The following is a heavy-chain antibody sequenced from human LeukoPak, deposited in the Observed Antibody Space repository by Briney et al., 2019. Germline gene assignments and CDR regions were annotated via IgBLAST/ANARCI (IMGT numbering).Heavy chain of an antibody. CDR1: GFTFRSYW. CDR3: ASGTLLQHRKTVFSAFDY. D-gene: IGHD3-22*01. V-gene: IGHV3-7*01. Sequence: GGSLRLSCAASGFTFRSYWMNWVRPAPGKGLEWVANIKQDGSDIYYVDSVKGRFTISRDNAKNSLYLQMNSLRAEDTAVYYCASGTLLQHRKTVFSAFDYWGQGTLVTVSS. CDR2: IKQDGSDI. J-gene: IGHJ4*02.